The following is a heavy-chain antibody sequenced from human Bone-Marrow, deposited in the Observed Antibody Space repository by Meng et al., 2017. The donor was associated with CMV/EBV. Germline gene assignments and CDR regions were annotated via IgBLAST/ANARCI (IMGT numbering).Heavy chain of an antibody. CDR2: INPINGDT. Sequence: ASVKVSCKTSGYTFTGHYLYWVRQAPGQGLEWMGWINPINGDTNYAQQFQGRVSVTTDTSISTAYMELRRLRPDDTAVYYCAKGYMTGTDYWGQGMLVTVSS. J-gene: IGHJ4*02. CDR3: AKGYMTGTDY. V-gene: IGHV1-2*02. D-gene: IGHD3-9*01. CDR1: GYTFTGHY.